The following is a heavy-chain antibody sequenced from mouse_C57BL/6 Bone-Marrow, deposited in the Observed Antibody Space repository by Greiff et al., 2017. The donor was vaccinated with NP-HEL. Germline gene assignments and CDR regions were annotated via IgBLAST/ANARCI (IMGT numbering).Heavy chain of an antibody. D-gene: IGHD1-1*01. CDR3: ARFGSSYEWFAY. V-gene: IGHV1-62-2*01. CDR2: FYPGSGSI. CDR1: GYTFTEYT. Sequence: VKVVESGAELVKPGASVKLSCKASGYTFTEYTIHWVKQRSGQGLEWIGWFYPGSGSIKYNEKFKDKATLTADKSSSTVYMELSRLTSEDSAVYFCARFGSSYEWFAYWGQGTLVTVSA. J-gene: IGHJ3*01.